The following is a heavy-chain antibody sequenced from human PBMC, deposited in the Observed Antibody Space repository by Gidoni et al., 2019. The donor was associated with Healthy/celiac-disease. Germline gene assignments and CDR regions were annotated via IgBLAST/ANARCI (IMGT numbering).Heavy chain of an antibody. CDR1: RDPFTSYD. Sequence: QVQLVQSGAEVTKPGASVKVSGKASRDPFTSYDITGVRQATGQGLELMGWMNPNSGNTGYAQKFQGRVTMTRNTSISTAYMELSSLRSEYTAVYYCARALYCGSTSCYYYYGMDVWGQGTTVTVSS. D-gene: IGHD2-2*01. V-gene: IGHV1-8*01. CDR2: MNPNSGNT. CDR3: ARALYCGSTSCYYYYGMDV. J-gene: IGHJ6*02.